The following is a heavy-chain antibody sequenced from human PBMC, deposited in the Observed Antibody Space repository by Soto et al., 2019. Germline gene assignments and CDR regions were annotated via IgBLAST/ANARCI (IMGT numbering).Heavy chain of an antibody. CDR1: GYSFTSYW. J-gene: IGHJ5*02. V-gene: IGHV5-10-1*01. D-gene: IGHD3-10*01. Sequence: GESLKISCKGSGYSFTSYWISWVRQMPGKGLEWMGRIDPSDSYTNYNPSFQGHVTISADKSISTAYLQWSSLKASDTAMYYCESQVQSMVRENWFDPWGQGTLVTVS. CDR3: ESQVQSMVRENWFDP. CDR2: IDPSDSYT.